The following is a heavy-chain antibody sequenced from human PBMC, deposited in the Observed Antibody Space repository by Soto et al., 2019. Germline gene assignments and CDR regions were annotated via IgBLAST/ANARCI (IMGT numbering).Heavy chain of an antibody. Sequence: KPSESMSLTCAVYSETFSGYYWGGIRQPPGKWLEWIGEINHSGSTNYNPSLKSRVTISVDTSKNQFSLKLSSVTAADTAVYYCARTLPRGYYYDLDVWGKGITVTVSS. V-gene: IGHV4-34*01. CDR1: SETFSGYY. CDR2: INHSGST. CDR3: ARTLPRGYYYDLDV. J-gene: IGHJ6*03. D-gene: IGHD2-2*01.